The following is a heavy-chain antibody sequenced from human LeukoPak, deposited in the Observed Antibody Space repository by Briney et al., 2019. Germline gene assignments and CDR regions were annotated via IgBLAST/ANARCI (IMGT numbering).Heavy chain of an antibody. Sequence: PGGSLRLSCPASGFTFSSYSMNWVRQAPGKGLEWVSYISSSSSTIYYADSVKGRFTISRDNAKNSLYLQMNSLRAEDTAVYYCARVIDGTVRSWGQGTLVTVSS. D-gene: IGHD2-15*01. V-gene: IGHV3-48*01. CDR1: GFTFSSYS. J-gene: IGHJ5*02. CDR2: ISSSSSTI. CDR3: ARVIDGTVRS.